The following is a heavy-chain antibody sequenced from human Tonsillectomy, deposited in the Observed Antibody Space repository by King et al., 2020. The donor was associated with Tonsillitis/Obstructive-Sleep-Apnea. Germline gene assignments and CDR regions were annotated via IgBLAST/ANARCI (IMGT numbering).Heavy chain of an antibody. CDR2: VSGGGGST. J-gene: IGHJ4*02. CDR3: VKGSSTARPYYFDF. D-gene: IGHD1-26*01. V-gene: IGHV3-23*04. CDR1: GFTFSSYA. Sequence: VQLVESGGGLEQPGGSLRLSCAASGFTFSSYAMSWVRRAPGKGLEWGSAVSGGGGSTYSADPVKGRFTISRDNTKSTLSLQMNSLRAEDTAIYYCVKGSSTARPYYFDFWGQGTLVTVSS.